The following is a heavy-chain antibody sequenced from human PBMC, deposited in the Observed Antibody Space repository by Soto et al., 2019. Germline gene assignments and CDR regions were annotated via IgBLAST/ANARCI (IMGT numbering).Heavy chain of an antibody. J-gene: IGHJ4*02. CDR1: GGTFSRFT. D-gene: IGHD3-16*01. V-gene: IGHV1-69*02. Sequence: QVQLVQSGPEVKKPGSSVKVSCKASGGTFSRFTIAWVRQAPGQGLEWMGRIIPILNLATYAQKFRGRATITADTYTSTAYLELSSLTSEDTAVYYCARAPTLGATAGDYWGQGTLVTVSS. CDR3: ARAPTLGATAGDY. CDR2: IIPILNLA.